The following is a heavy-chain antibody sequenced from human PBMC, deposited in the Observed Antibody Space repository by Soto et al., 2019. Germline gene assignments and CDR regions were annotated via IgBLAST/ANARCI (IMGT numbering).Heavy chain of an antibody. Sequence: SQTLSLTCALSGDSVSSKSAAWNWIRQSPSRGLEWLGRTCYRSKWYNDYAVSVESRITINPDTSKNQFSLQLNSVTHEDTAVYYCTRLEFTPQLRWFDHWGQGTLVTVSS. CDR3: TRLEFTPQLRWFDH. D-gene: IGHD6-13*01. CDR1: GDSVSSKSAA. V-gene: IGHV6-1*01. J-gene: IGHJ5*02. CDR2: TCYRSKWYN.